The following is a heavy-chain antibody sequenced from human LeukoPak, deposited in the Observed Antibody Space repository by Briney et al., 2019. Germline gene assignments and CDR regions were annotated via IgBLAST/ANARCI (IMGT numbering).Heavy chain of an antibody. D-gene: IGHD3-10*01. J-gene: IGHJ5*02. V-gene: IGHV5-10-1*01. Sequence: GESLTISFKASGXIFTNYWINWVRQMPGKGLEWMGRIDPSDSYTDYSPSFQGHVTISADRSINTAYLQWSSLKASDTAIYYCARPPTNYYGLGPFDPWGQGTLVTVSS. CDR3: ARPPTNYYGLGPFDP. CDR2: IDPSDSYT. CDR1: GXIFTNYW.